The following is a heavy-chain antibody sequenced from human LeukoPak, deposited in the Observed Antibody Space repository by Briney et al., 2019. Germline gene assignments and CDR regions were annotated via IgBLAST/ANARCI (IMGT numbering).Heavy chain of an antibody. J-gene: IGHJ4*02. CDR2: ISSSGSTI. CDR1: GFTFSDYY. V-gene: IGHV3-11*04. Sequence: PGGSLRLSCAASGFTFSDYYMSWIRQAPGKGLEWVSYISSSGSTIYYADSVKGRFTISRDNAKNSLYLQMNSLRAEDTAVYYCARSQTPITIFKVVTNPFDYWGQGTLVTVSS. CDR3: ARSQTPITIFKVVTNPFDY. D-gene: IGHD3-3*01.